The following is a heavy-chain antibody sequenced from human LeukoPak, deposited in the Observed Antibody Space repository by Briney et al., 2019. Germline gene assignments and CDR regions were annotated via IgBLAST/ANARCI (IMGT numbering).Heavy chain of an antibody. J-gene: IGHJ4*02. CDR3: ARVTLYSSWAGTGVRYFDY. D-gene: IGHD6-19*01. V-gene: IGHV5-51*01. Sequence: GESLKISCKGSGYSFTSYWIGWVREMPGKGLEWMGIIYPGDSDTRYSPSFQGQVTISADKSISTAYLQWSSLKASDTAMYYCARVTLYSSWAGTGVRYFDYWGQGTLVTVSS. CDR1: GYSFTSYW. CDR2: IYPGDSDT.